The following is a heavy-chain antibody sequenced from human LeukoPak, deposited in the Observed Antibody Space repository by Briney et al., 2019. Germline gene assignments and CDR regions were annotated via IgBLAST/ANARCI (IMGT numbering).Heavy chain of an antibody. J-gene: IGHJ4*02. CDR1: GFTFSSYT. CDR2: ISSSSRDI. D-gene: IGHD1-26*01. CDR3: VREAAATLFDY. Sequence: GGSLTLSCAASGFTFSSYTMNWVRQAPGQGLEWVAAISSSSRDIFYADSVKGRFSISRDNTQNSLSLQMRSLTAEDTAVYYCVREAAATLFDYWGQGTLVTVSS. V-gene: IGHV3-21*01.